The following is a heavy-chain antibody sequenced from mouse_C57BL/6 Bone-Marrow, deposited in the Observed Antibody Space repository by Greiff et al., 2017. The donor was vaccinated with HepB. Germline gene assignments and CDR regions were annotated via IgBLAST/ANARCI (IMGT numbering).Heavy chain of an antibody. CDR2: IYPGDGDT. CDR3: ARWGFTTVVAIDY. CDR1: GYAFSSSW. Sequence: VQLQQSGPELVKPGASVKISCKASGYAFSSSWMNWVKQRPGKGLEWIGRIYPGDGDTNYNGKFKGKATLTADKSSSTAYMQLSSLTSEDSAVYFCARWGFTTVVAIDYWGQGTTLTVSS. D-gene: IGHD1-1*01. V-gene: IGHV1-82*01. J-gene: IGHJ2*01.